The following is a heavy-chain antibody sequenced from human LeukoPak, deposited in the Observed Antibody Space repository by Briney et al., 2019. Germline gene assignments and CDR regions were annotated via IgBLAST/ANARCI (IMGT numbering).Heavy chain of an antibody. CDR2: IIPIFGTA. D-gene: IGHD2-21*02. J-gene: IGHJ3*02. CDR3: ARNPCGGDCYSDPNDAFDI. CDR1: GGTFSSYA. V-gene: IGHV1-69*05. Sequence: SVKVSCKASGGTFSSYAISWVRHAPGQGLEWMGGIIPIFGTANYAQKSQGRVTIATDESTSTAYMELSSLRSEDTAVYSCARNPCGGDCYSDPNDAFDIWGQGTMVTVSS.